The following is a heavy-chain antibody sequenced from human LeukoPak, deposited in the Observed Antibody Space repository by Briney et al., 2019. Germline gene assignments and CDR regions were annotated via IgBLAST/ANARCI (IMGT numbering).Heavy chain of an antibody. CDR2: IYHSGST. Sequence: SETLSLTCTVSGYSISSGYYWGWIRQPPGKGLEWIGSIYHSGSTYYNPSLKSRVTISVDTSKNQFSLKPSSVTAADTAVYYCARDGHTYYYYYMDVWGKGTTVTVSS. J-gene: IGHJ6*03. V-gene: IGHV4-38-2*02. CDR1: GYSISSGYY. CDR3: ARDGHTYYYYYMDV.